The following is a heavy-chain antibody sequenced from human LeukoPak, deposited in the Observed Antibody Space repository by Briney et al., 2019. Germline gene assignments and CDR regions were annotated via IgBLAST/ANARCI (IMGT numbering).Heavy chain of an antibody. D-gene: IGHD2-2*01. CDR3: AKVKDIVVVPAAPFDY. CDR1: GFTFSSYA. CDR2: ISGSGGST. Sequence: GGSLRLSCAASGFTFSSYAMSWVRQAPGKGLEWVSAISGSGGSTYYADSVKGRFTISRDNSKNTLYLQMNSLRAEDTAVYYCAKVKDIVVVPAAPFDYWXXXXLVTVSS. J-gene: IGHJ4*01. V-gene: IGHV3-23*01.